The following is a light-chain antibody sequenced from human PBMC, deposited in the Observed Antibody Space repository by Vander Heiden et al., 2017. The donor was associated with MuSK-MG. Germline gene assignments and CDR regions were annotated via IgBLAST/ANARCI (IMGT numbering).Light chain of an antibody. CDR3: RQGLQVPIT. CDR1: QSLLRTNGYNY. CDR2: LGS. V-gene: IGKV2-28*01. Sequence: LSLPVTPGEPASISCGSSQSLLRTNGYNYLDWFLQKPGQSPQLVIYLGSYRASGVPDRFSGSVSGTNFTLKISRVEAEDVGVYYCRQGLQVPITCGQGTLLEIK. J-gene: IGKJ5*01.